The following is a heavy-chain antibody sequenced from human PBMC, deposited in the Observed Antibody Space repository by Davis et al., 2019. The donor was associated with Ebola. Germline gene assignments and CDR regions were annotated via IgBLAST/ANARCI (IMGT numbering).Heavy chain of an antibody. Sequence: PSETLSLTCAVYGGSFSGYYWSWIRQPPGKGLEWIGYIYYSGSTNYNPSLKSRVTISVDTSKNQFSLKLSSVTAADTAVYYCARSKVVPAAIFVPVVHYGMDVWGQGTTVTVSS. J-gene: IGHJ6*02. CDR1: GGSFSGYY. CDR3: ARSKVVPAAIFVPVVHYGMDV. V-gene: IGHV4-59*08. D-gene: IGHD2-2*01. CDR2: IYYSGST.